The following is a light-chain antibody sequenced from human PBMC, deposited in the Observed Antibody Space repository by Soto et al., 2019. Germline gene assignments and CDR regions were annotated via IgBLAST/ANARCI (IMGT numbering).Light chain of an antibody. CDR2: DAS. J-gene: IGKJ4*01. Sequence: DIQMTQSPSTLSASVGDRVTIACRASHSISRSLAWYQQQAGKAPKLLISDASNLESGVPSRFSGSGSGTEFTLTISSLQPDDYATYYSQHYDSDSPVTFGGGTKVEIK. CDR1: HSISRS. V-gene: IGKV1-5*01. CDR3: QHYDSDSPVT.